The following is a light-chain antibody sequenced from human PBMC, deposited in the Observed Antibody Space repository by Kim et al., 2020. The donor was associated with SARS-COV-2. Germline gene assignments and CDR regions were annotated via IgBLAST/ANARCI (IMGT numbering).Light chain of an antibody. CDR2: STS. V-gene: IGKV1-39*01. CDR1: QSIARY. Sequence: DFQVTQSPSSLSASVGDRVTISCRASQSIARYLNWYQQKPGKAPTLLIWSTSNLQPGVPSRFRGSGSETEYSLTISNLQPEDFATYFCQQSYATPPTFGQGTKVDIK. CDR3: QQSYATPPT. J-gene: IGKJ1*01.